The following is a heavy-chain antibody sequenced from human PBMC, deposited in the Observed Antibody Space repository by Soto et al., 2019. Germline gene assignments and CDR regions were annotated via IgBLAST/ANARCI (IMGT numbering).Heavy chain of an antibody. CDR1: GGTFSSHA. CDR3: GSVGYCSSTNCLFYYYHYGMDV. V-gene: IGHV1-69*13. Sequence: SVKVSCKASGGTFSSHAISWVRQAPERGLEWMGGIIPIFGTTNYAQNFRARVTITADESTSTAYMELSSLTSEDTAVYYCGSVGYCSSTNCLFYYYHYGMDVWGQGTTVTVSS. CDR2: IIPIFGTT. D-gene: IGHD2-2*03. J-gene: IGHJ6*02.